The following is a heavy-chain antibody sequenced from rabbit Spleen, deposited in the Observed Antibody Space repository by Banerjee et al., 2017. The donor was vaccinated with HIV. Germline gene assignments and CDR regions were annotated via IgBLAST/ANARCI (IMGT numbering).Heavy chain of an antibody. D-gene: IGHD4-1*01. Sequence: QEQLKESGGGLVQPEGSLTLTCTASGFSFSNNYWICWVRQAPGKGLDWIACIDAGGSGTTYYATWAKGRFTISKTSSTTVTLRMTSLTVADTATYFCARVSETSGWGEDLWGPGTLVTVS. CDR3: ARVSETSGWGEDL. CDR1: GFSFSNNYW. CDR2: IDAGGSGTT. J-gene: IGHJ4*01. V-gene: IGHV1S45*01.